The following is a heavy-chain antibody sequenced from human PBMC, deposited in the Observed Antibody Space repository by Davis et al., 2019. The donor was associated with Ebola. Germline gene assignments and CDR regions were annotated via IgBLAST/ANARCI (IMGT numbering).Heavy chain of an antibody. CDR3: ARDLGLEWSH. J-gene: IGHJ4*02. Sequence: GKSLKISCAASGFSVSSPYMTWVRQAPGKGLEWLAVIYSGGDSYYADSVQGRFTISRDTSQNTLYLQMSSLRVDDTAVYYCARDLGLEWSHWGQGTLVTVSS. CDR2: IYSGGDS. D-gene: IGHD1-1*01. CDR1: GFSVSSPY. V-gene: IGHV3-53*01.